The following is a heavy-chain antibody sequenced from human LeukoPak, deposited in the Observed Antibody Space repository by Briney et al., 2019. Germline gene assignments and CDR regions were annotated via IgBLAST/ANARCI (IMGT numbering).Heavy chain of an antibody. CDR1: GGSVSSGSYY. CDR3: ARLTNDYSFDY. Sequence: SETLSLTCTVSGGSVSSGSYYWSWIWQPPGKGLEWIGYIYYSGSTNYNPSLKSRVTISVDTSKNQFSLKLSSVTAADTAVYYCARLTNDYSFDYWGQGTLVTVSS. D-gene: IGHD1-1*01. J-gene: IGHJ4*02. V-gene: IGHV4-61*01. CDR2: IYYSGST.